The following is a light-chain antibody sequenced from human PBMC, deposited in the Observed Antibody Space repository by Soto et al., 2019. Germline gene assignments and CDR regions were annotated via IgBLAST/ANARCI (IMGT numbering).Light chain of an antibody. Sequence: EIVMTQSPATLSVSPGEKATVSCRASQSLSNNLAWYQQKPGQTPRLLIYGASTRATGIPARFSGSGSGTEFTLTISSLQSEDSAVYYCQQYHHWRTFGQGTKVEIK. CDR2: GAS. V-gene: IGKV3-15*01. CDR1: QSLSNN. J-gene: IGKJ1*01. CDR3: QQYHHWRT.